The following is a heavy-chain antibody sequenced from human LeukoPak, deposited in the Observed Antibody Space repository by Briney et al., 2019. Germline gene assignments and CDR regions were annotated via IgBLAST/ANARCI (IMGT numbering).Heavy chain of an antibody. V-gene: IGHV4-59*01. CDR2: IHSSGST. CDR1: GGSLSSYY. D-gene: IGHD2-2*01. J-gene: IGHJ3*02. CDR3: ARELEYCSSISCYHI. Sequence: SQTLSLTCTVSGGSLSSYYWIWIRQTPGKGLEWIAYIHSSGSTNYNPSLKSRVTISVDTSKNQFSLKLSSVTAADTAVYYCARELEYCSSISCYHIWGQGTMVTVSS.